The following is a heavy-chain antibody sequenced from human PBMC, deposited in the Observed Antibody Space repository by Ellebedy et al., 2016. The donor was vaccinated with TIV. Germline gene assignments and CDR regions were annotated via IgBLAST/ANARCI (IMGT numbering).Heavy chain of an antibody. CDR3: ARVPDILTGDEYYFDY. CDR2: LNPSGGST. Sequence: ASVKVSCKASGYTFTSYYMHWVRQAPGQGLEWMGVLNPSGGSTTYAQKFRGRVTMTRDTSTSTVYMDLSSLRSEDPAVYYCARVPDILTGDEYYFDYWGQGTLVTVSS. CDR1: GYTFTSYY. D-gene: IGHD7-27*01. J-gene: IGHJ4*02. V-gene: IGHV1-46*01.